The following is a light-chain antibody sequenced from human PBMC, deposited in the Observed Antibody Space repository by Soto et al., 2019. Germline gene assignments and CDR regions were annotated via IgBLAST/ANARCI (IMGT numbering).Light chain of an antibody. CDR1: QRISNY. V-gene: IGKV3-11*01. J-gene: IGKJ4*01. CDR3: QQRRNLPRVT. CDR2: DAS. Sequence: EIVLPHSPANLSLSPGERATLSCTASQRISNYLAWYPQKPGQAPRLLIYDASYLTTGIPFRFSGSGARTDFTLTISSLEPDDSALYYGQQRRNLPRVTLGGETSVQI.